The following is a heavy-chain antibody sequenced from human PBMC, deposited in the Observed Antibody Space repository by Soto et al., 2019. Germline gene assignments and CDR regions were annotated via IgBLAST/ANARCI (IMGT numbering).Heavy chain of an antibody. J-gene: IGHJ4*02. CDR3: VRANYFDF. V-gene: IGHV4-59*01. CDR2: IYYRGSA. CDR1: GGSINPYY. Sequence: QVQLQESGPGLVKPSETLSLTCTVSGGSINPYYWSWIRQPPGKGLEWIGSIYYRGSANNNPSLKSRLTISVDTSKNQLSLKLSSVTAADTAIYYCVRANYFDFWGQGTLVTVSS.